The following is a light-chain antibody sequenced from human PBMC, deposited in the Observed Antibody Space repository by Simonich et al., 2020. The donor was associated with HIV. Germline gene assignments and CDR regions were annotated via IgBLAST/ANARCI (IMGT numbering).Light chain of an antibody. CDR3: QSADSSGTYVL. J-gene: IGLJ2*01. CDR2: NDS. Sequence: SYELTQPPSVSVSPGQTARITCPGDPLPKQYAYWYQQKPGQAPVVVIYNDSERPSGIPERISGSSSGTIVTLTISGVQAEDEADYYCQSADSSGTYVLFGGGTKLTVL. CDR1: PLPKQY. V-gene: IGLV3-25*03.